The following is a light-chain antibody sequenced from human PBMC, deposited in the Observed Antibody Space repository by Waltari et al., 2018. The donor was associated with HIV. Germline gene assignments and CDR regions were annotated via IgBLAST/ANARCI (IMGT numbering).Light chain of an antibody. V-gene: IGLV1-47*01. CDR2: RNN. Sequence: QSVLTQPPSASGTPGQRVTISCSGSSSNIGSNYVYWYQQLPGTAPKLLIYRNNQRPSGFPYRFSGSKSGTSASLAISGLRSEDEAEYYCAAWDDSLSGYVFGTGTKVTVL. CDR3: AAWDDSLSGYV. CDR1: SSNIGSNY. J-gene: IGLJ1*01.